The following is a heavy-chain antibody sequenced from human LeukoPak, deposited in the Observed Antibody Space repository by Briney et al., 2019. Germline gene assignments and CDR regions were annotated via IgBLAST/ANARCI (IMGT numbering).Heavy chain of an antibody. J-gene: IGHJ4*02. CDR2: IIPVVGVI. Sequence: SVTVSCKASGGTFSTYSISWVRQAPGQGLEWMGRIIPVVGVINYAQTFQGRVTISADKATNTAYMELTNLTSDDTAIYYCARVLYWGQGTLVTVSS. CDR3: ARVLY. V-gene: IGHV1-69*04. CDR1: GGTFSTYS.